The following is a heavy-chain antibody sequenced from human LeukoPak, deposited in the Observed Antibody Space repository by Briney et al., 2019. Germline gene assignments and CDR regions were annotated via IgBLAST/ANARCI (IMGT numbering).Heavy chain of an antibody. V-gene: IGHV3-21*01. Sequence: GGSLRLSCAASGFTFSSYSMNWVRQAPGKGLEWVSSISSSSSYIYYADSVKGRFTISRDNAKNSLYLQMNSLGAEDTAVYYCARDQGSSSCFDYWGQGTLVTVSS. J-gene: IGHJ4*02. CDR3: ARDQGSSSCFDY. CDR2: ISSSSSYI. CDR1: GFTFSSYS. D-gene: IGHD6-13*01.